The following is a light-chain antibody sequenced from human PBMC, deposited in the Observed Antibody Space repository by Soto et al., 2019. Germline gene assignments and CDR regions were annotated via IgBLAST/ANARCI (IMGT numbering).Light chain of an antibody. CDR3: QKSAHSTPIS. CDR1: RTVDGNY. V-gene: IGKV3-20*01. CDR2: GAS. Sequence: PGERATLSCRASRTVDGNYLAWYHQKPGQAHRLIIYGASSRATGIPDRFSGSGSGTDFTLTIRRLEPEDFALYYCQKSAHSTPISLGQGKRLELK. J-gene: IGKJ5*01.